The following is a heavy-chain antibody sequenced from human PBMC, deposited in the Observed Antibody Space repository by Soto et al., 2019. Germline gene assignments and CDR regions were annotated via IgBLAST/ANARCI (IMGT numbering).Heavy chain of an antibody. D-gene: IGHD5-18*01. CDR3: ATEVDRRMVGDEY. Sequence: QVQLVQSGAEVKKPGASVKVSCKASGYTFTAYYLHWVRQAPGQGLEWMGWINHRSGDTKYAQRFQGRVTMTRDTSTITAYLALSSLKSDDTAVYYCATEVDRRMVGDEYWGQGTLVTVSS. V-gene: IGHV1-2*02. J-gene: IGHJ4*02. CDR2: INHRSGDT. CDR1: GYTFTAYY.